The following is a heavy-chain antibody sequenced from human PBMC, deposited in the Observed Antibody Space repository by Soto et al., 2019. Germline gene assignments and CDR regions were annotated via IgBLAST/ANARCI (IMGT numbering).Heavy chain of an antibody. CDR1: GFTFSSYA. Sequence: PGGSLRLSCAASGFTFSSYAMNWVRQAPGKGLEWVSVISGSGGSTYYADSVKGRFTISRDNAKNSLFLQLNSLRAEDTALYYCVRSGDYRSGSYWYFFDYWGQGALVTVSS. V-gene: IGHV3-23*01. J-gene: IGHJ4*02. CDR2: ISGSGGST. CDR3: VRSGDYRSGSYWYFFDY. D-gene: IGHD3-10*01.